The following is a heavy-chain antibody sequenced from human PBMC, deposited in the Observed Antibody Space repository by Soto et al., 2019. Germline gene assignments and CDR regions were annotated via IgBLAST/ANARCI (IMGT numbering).Heavy chain of an antibody. CDR3: ARDHLILPAHDFFYGSDV. V-gene: IGHV3-7*03. Sequence: AGGSLRLSCEVSGFTFSMYSMSWVRQSPGKGLEWVAKIPQDGVDGHYADSVKGRFTISRDNGKNSLYLQLNNLRAEDTAVYYCARDHLILPAHDFFYGSDVWGRGATVTVSS. J-gene: IGHJ6*02. CDR2: IPQDGVDG. D-gene: IGHD2-21*02. CDR1: GFTFSMYS.